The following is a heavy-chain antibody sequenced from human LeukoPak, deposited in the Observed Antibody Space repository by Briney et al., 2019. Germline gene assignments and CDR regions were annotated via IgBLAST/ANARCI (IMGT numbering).Heavy chain of an antibody. CDR1: GFTFSSYG. V-gene: IGHV3-23*01. J-gene: IGHJ4*02. CDR2: IRSSGDST. Sequence: GGTLRLSCAVSGFTFSSYGMSWVRQAPGKGLEWVSGIRSSGDSTYYADSVKGRFTISRDNSKNTLYLQMNSLRAEDTAVYYCAKDWREAKGEPAFDYWGQGTLVTVSS. D-gene: IGHD3-16*01. CDR3: AKDWREAKGEPAFDY.